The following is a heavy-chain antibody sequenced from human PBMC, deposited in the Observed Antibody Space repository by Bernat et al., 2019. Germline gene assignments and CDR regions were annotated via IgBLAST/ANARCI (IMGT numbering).Heavy chain of an antibody. V-gene: IGHV4-34*01. CDR2: INHSGST. CDR3: AGDYYYDSSQRRWFDP. D-gene: IGHD3-22*01. J-gene: IGHJ5*02. CDR1: GGSFSGYY. Sequence: QVQLQQWGAGLLKPSETLSLTCAVYGGSFSGYYWSWIRQPPGKGLEWIGEINHSGSTNYNPSLKSRVTISVDTSKNQFSLKLSSVTAADTAVYYCAGDYYYDSSQRRWFDPWGQGTLVTVSS.